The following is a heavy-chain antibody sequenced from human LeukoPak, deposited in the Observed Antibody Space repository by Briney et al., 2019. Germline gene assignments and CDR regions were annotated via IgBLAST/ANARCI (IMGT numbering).Heavy chain of an antibody. J-gene: IGHJ4*02. D-gene: IGHD2-2*01. CDR3: AASLPNIVVVPATKGPFGY. CDR1: GFTFSSYT. Sequence: GGSLRLSCAASGFTFSSYTMSWVRQAPGKGLEWVSGVSGSGGNIHYADSVKGRFTISGDNSKNTLYLQMNSLRAEDTAVYYCAASLPNIVVVPATKGPFGYWGQGALVTVSS. CDR2: VSGSGGNI. V-gene: IGHV3-23*01.